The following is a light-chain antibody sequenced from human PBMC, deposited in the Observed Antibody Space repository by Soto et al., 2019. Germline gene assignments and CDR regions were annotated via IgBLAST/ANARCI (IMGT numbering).Light chain of an antibody. V-gene: IGKV1-12*01. CDR2: SAS. CDR1: QGFSTW. CDR3: QQANNFPRT. Sequence: DIQMTQSPSSVSASVGDRVTITCRASQGFSTWLAWYRRKPGRAPELLIYSASSLHSGVPSRFSGSGSGTDFTLTINRLQPDDFATHSWQQANNFPRTFGGGTEVEIK. J-gene: IGKJ4*02.